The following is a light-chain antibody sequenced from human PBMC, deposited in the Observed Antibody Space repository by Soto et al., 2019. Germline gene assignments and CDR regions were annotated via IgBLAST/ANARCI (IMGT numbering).Light chain of an antibody. Sequence: EIQMTQSPSTLSASVGDRVTITCRASQSINSWLAWHQQKPGKAPKLLIYEASTVESGVPSRFSGSASGTEGSLTISNLQLDDFATYYCQQYTSYPLPFGQGTNVEIK. CDR1: QSINSW. CDR3: QQYTSYPLP. V-gene: IGKV1-5*03. J-gene: IGKJ1*01. CDR2: EAS.